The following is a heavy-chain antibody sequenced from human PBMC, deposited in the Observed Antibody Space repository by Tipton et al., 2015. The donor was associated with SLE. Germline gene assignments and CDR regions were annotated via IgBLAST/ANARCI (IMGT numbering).Heavy chain of an antibody. CDR3: ARDRTRWSVAGPHRYFNL. Sequence: SLRLSCAASGFTFSSYWMSWVRQAPGKGLEWVSGINWNGGSTGYAESVKGRFTISRDNAKNSLYLQMNSLRAEDTALYYCARDRTRWSVAGPHRYFNLWCRCPLLPVSS. V-gene: IGHV3-20*04. J-gene: IGHJ2*01. CDR1: GFTFSSYW. CDR2: INWNGGST. D-gene: IGHD6-19*01.